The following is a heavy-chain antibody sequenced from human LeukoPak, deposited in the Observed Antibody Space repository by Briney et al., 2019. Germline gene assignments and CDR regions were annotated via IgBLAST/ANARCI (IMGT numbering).Heavy chain of an antibody. Sequence: ASVKVSCKASGGTFSRYAISWVRQAPGQGLEWMGWIIPIFGTANYAQKFQGRVTITTDESTSTAYMELSSLRSEDTAVYYCARSGYHDVEYYYYMDDWGKGTTVTVSS. CDR3: ARSGYHDVEYYYYMDD. J-gene: IGHJ6*03. D-gene: IGHD5-12*01. CDR1: GGTFSRYA. CDR2: IIPIFGTA. V-gene: IGHV1-69*05.